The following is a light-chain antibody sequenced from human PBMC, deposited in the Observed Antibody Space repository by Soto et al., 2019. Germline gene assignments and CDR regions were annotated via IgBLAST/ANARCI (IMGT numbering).Light chain of an antibody. J-gene: IGLJ3*02. CDR3: SSHAGIINVV. Sequence: QSALTQPPSASGSPGQSVTISCTGTSSDVGGYNYVSWYQQHPGKAPKLIIYEVTKRPSGVPDRFSGYKSGNTASLTVSGLLAEDEDDYYFSSHAGIINVVFGGGTKLTVL. CDR2: EVT. V-gene: IGLV2-8*01. CDR1: SSDVGGYNY.